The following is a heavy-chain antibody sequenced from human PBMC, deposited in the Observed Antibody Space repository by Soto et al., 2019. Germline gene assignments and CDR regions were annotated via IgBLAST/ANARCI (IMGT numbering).Heavy chain of an antibody. D-gene: IGHD5-12*01. J-gene: IGHJ5*02. V-gene: IGHV1-2*02. CDR1: GYTFTGYY. CDR2: INPNSGGT. Sequence: QVQLVQSGAEVKKPGASVKVSCKASGYTFTGYYMHWVRQAPGQGLEWMGWINPNSGGTNYAQKCQGRVTMTRDTSISTAYMELSRLRSDDTAVYYCAREPFRGYSGYDGQGVWFDPWGQGTLVTVSS. CDR3: AREPFRGYSGYDGQGVWFDP.